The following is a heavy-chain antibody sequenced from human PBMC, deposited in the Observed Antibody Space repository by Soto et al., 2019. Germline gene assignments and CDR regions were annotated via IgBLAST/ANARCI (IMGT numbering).Heavy chain of an antibody. CDR2: ISGSGGST. J-gene: IGHJ4*02. V-gene: IGHV3-23*01. Sequence: PGGSLRLSCAASGFTFSSYAVSWVRQAPGKGLEWVSAISGSGGSTYYADSVKGRFTISRDNSKNTLYLQMNSPRAEDTAVYYCAKGSVVVPAAIPFDYWGQGTLVTVSS. CDR3: AKGSVVVPAAIPFDY. D-gene: IGHD2-2*01. CDR1: GFTFSSYA.